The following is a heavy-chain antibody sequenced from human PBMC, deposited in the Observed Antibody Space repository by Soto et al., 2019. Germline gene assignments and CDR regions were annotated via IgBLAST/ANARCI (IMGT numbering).Heavy chain of an antibody. CDR2: IYSGGST. J-gene: IGHJ4*02. V-gene: IGHV3-53*01. D-gene: IGHD6-19*01. CDR1: GFTVSSNY. Sequence: GGSLRLSCAASGFTVSSNYMSWVRQDPGKGLEWVSVIYSGGSTYYADSVKGRFTISRDNSKNTLYLQMNSLRAEDTAVYYCASTRYSSGWYGVDYWGQGTLVTVSS. CDR3: ASTRYSSGWYGVDY.